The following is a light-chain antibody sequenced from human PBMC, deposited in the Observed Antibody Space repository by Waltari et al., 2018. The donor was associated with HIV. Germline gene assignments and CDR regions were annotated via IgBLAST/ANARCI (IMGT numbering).Light chain of an antibody. CDR1: ISNVGENY. Sequence: QSVMTQPPSVSAAPGQKVTISCSGGISNVGENYVSWYQQVPGEAPKRLMYENNKRPSGMPDRFSGSKSGTSATLDITGLQTGDEADYYCGTWDSSLSAYVFGTGTKVPVL. J-gene: IGLJ1*01. CDR2: ENN. V-gene: IGLV1-51*02. CDR3: GTWDSSLSAYV.